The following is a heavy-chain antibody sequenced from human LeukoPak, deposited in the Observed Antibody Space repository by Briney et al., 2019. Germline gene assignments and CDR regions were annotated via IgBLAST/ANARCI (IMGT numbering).Heavy chain of an antibody. Sequence: GASVKVSCKASGYTFTSYDINWVRQATGQGLEWMGWMNPNSGNTGYAQKFQGRVTITRNTSISTAYMELSSLRSEDTAVYYCARGGGSSGWYFYYYYMDVWGKGTTVTVSS. J-gene: IGHJ6*03. CDR3: ARGGGSSGWYFYYYYMDV. V-gene: IGHV1-8*03. CDR2: MNPNSGNT. CDR1: GYTFTSYD. D-gene: IGHD6-19*01.